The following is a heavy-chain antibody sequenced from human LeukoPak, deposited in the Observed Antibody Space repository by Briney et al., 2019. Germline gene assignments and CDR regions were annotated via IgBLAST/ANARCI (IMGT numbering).Heavy chain of an antibody. CDR2: INPNSGGT. D-gene: IGHD6-13*01. CDR1: GYTFTGYY. Sequence: EASVKVSCKASGYTFTGYYMHWVRQAPGQGLEWMGWINPNSGGTNYAQKFQGRVTMTRDTSISTAYMELSRLRSDDTAVYYCARTRYDSSSWYRYWGQGTLVTVSS. CDR3: ARTRYDSSSWYRY. V-gene: IGHV1-2*02. J-gene: IGHJ4*02.